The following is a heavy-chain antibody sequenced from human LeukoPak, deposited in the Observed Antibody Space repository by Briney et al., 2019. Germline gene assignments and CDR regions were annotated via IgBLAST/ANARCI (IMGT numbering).Heavy chain of an antibody. V-gene: IGHV4-38-2*02. CDR3: AREYGDYGEDY. CDR2: IYHSGST. Sequence: SETLSLTCTVSGYSISSGYYWGWIRQPPGKGLEWIGSIYHSGSTYYNPSLKSRVTISVDTSKDQFSLKLSSVTAADTAVYYCAREYGDYGEDYWGQGTLVTVSS. CDR1: GYSISSGYY. D-gene: IGHD4-17*01. J-gene: IGHJ4*02.